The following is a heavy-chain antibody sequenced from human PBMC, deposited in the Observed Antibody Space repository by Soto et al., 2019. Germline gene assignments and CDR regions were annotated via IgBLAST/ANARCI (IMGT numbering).Heavy chain of an antibody. CDR2: IYYSGST. Sequence: SETLSLTCTVSGGSISSSSYYWGWIRQPPGKGLEWIGSIYYSGSTYYNPSLKSRVTISVDTSKNQFSLKLSSVTAADTAVYYCAGTVSKEEFDYWGQGTLVTVSS. V-gene: IGHV4-39*01. CDR1: GGSISSSSYY. D-gene: IGHD4-17*01. J-gene: IGHJ4*02. CDR3: AGTVSKEEFDY.